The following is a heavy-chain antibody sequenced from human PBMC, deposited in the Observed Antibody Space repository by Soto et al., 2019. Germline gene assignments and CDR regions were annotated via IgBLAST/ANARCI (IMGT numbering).Heavy chain of an antibody. Sequence: QVQLVQSGAEVKTPGSSVKVSCKASGGTFSSSVISWVLQAPGQGLEWMAGSIPIFGTANYAQKFQGRVTVSADKSTSTASRELSSLRSDDTAVYDFASQSGSGRYSAWCQGPRVTGSS. CDR2: SIPIFGTA. V-gene: IGHV1-69*06. D-gene: IGHD3-10*01. CDR1: GGTFSSSV. J-gene: IGHJ5*02. CDR3: ASQSGSGRYSA.